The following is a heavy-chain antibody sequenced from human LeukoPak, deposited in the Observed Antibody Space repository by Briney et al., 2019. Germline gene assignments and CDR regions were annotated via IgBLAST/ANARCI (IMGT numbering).Heavy chain of an antibody. CDR2: ISDEGSNK. D-gene: IGHD4-17*01. CDR1: GFTFNSYA. J-gene: IGHJ4*02. Sequence: GGSLRLSCSASGFTFNSYAMHWVRQAPGKGLEWVAAISDEGSNKYYADSMKGRFTISRDSSKNTVYLEMNSLRVDDTAVYYCARGGATVTWGFFDYWGQGTLVTVSS. CDR3: ARGGATVTWGFFDY. V-gene: IGHV3-30*04.